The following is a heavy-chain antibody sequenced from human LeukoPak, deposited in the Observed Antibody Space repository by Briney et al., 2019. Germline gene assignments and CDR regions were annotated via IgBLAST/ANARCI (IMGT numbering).Heavy chain of an antibody. V-gene: IGHV3-48*03. CDR3: ARDLGDYLWGSYRYTFGY. CDR1: GFTFSRYE. Sequence: GGSPRLSCAASGFTFSRYEMNWVRQAPGKGLEWVSYISSSGSTMYYADSVKGRFTMSRDNAKNSLYLQMNSLRAEDTAVYYCARDLGDYLWGSYRYTFGYWGQGTLVTVSS. CDR2: ISSSGSTM. J-gene: IGHJ4*02. D-gene: IGHD3-16*02.